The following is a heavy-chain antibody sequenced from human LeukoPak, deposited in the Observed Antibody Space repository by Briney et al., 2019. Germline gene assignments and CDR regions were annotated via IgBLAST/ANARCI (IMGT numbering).Heavy chain of an antibody. CDR2: IKQDGSEK. Sequence: GGSLRLSCAASGITLSVYWMSWVRQAPGKGLEWVANIKQDGSEKYYRDSVQGRFTISRDSAKNSLYLQMNSLRAEDTAVYYCARSGSGYFDYWGQGSLVTVS. V-gene: IGHV3-7*01. CDR1: GITLSVYW. CDR3: ARSGSGYFDY. J-gene: IGHJ4*03.